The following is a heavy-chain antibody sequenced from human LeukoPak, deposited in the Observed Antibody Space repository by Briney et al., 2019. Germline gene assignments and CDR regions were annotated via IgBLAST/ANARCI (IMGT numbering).Heavy chain of an antibody. V-gene: IGHV4-59*12. CDR2: IYHSGST. CDR3: ARLAGRLVVPAATWGAFDI. Sequence: SETLSLTCTVSGGSINNYYWSWIRQPPGKGLEWIGYIYHSGSTYYNPSLKSRVTISVDRSKNQFSLKLSSVTAADTAVYYCARLAGRLVVPAATWGAFDIWGQGTMVTVSS. CDR1: GGSINNYY. J-gene: IGHJ3*02. D-gene: IGHD2-2*01.